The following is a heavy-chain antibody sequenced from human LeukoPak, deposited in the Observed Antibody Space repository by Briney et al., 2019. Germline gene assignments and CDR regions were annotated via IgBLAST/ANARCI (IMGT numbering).Heavy chain of an antibody. V-gene: IGHV4-39*01. J-gene: IGHJ4*02. CDR3: ARSIAAAGGY. D-gene: IGHD6-13*01. Sequence: PSETLSLTCTVSGGSISSGSYYWVWIRQPPGKGLEWIASIYYSESTYYNPSLKSRVTISVDASKNQFSLKLSSVTAADTAVYYCARSIAAAGGYWGQGTLVTVSS. CDR1: GGSISSGSYY. CDR2: IYYSEST.